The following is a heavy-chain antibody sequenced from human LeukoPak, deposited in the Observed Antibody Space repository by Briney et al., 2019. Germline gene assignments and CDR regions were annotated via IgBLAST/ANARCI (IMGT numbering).Heavy chain of an antibody. CDR1: GFTLSNYD. J-gene: IGHJ6*02. Sequence: GGSLRLSCAASGFTLSNYDMHWVRRPAGKGLEWVSTVSSAGDTYYTDSVKGRFTSSRDNAKNSFFLQMNSLRAGDTAVYYCARENVLAVAGKNYYYGMDVWGQGITVTVSS. CDR3: ARENVLAVAGKNYYYGMDV. CDR2: VSSAGDT. V-gene: IGHV3-13*01. D-gene: IGHD6-19*01.